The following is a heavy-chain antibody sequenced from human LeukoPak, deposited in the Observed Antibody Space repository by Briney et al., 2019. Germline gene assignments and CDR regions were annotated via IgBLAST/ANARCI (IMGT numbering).Heavy chain of an antibody. D-gene: IGHD1-26*01. Sequence: PSETLSLTCTVSGYSISSGYYWGWIRQPPGKGLEWIGSIYHSGSTYYNPSLKSRVTISVDTSKNQFSLKLSSVTAADTAIYYCARAGEGSYYFDYWGQGTLVTVSS. CDR1: GYSISSGYY. CDR3: ARAGEGSYYFDY. CDR2: IYHSGST. V-gene: IGHV4-38-2*02. J-gene: IGHJ4*02.